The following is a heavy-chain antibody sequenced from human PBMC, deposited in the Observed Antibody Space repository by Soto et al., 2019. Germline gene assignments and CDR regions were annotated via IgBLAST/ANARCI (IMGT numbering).Heavy chain of an antibody. J-gene: IGHJ4*02. CDR2: ISHSGST. CDR3: ARGWGSRGHLYAY. D-gene: IGHD2-15*01. CDR1: AGSISSFCHS. Sequence: SQTLPLTCAVSAGSISSFCHSWCWIRQPPRKGLEWIGYISHSGSTYYNPSLKSRVTISVDTSKNQFSLKLSSVTAADTAVYYFARGWGSRGHLYAYWSQGSLDTGSS. V-gene: IGHV4-30-2*05.